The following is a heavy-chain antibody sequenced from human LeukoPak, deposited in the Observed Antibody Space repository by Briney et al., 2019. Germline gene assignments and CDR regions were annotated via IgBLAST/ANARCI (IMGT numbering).Heavy chain of an antibody. CDR1: GFSFSSYT. J-gene: IGHJ4*02. Sequence: GGSLRLSCSASGFSFSSYTMTWVRQAPGKGPEWVSIISGGGDTTFYTDSVKGRFTISRDNARNSLYPQMNSLRAEDTAVYYCAREIKGGSGSYREYFDYWGQGTLVTVSS. V-gene: IGHV3-48*04. D-gene: IGHD3-10*01. CDR2: ISGGGDTT. CDR3: AREIKGGSGSYREYFDY.